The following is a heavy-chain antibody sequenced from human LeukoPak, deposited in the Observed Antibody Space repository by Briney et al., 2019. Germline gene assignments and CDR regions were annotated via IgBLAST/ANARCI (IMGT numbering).Heavy chain of an antibody. CDR1: GFTVSSNY. V-gene: IGHV3-66*01. J-gene: IGHJ4*02. CDR3: ARGYGDSPLDY. Sequence: GGSLRLSCAASGFTVSSNYMNWVRQAPGKGLEWVSVIYSGGSTYCADSVKGRFTISRDNSKNTVHLQMNTLTAEDTAVYYCARGYGDSPLDYWGQGTLVTVSS. CDR2: IYSGGST. D-gene: IGHD4-17*01.